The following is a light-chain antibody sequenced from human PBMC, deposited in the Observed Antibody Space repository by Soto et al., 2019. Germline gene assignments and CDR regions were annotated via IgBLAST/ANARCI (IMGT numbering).Light chain of an antibody. V-gene: IGLV1-40*01. CDR3: QSYDSSLSGVV. J-gene: IGLJ2*01. Sequence: QSVLTQPPSVSGAPGQRVTISCTGCSSNIGAGYDVHWYQQFPGTAPKLLIYDNSNRPSGVPDRFSGSKSGTSASLAITGLQAEDEADYYCQSYDSSLSGVVFGGGTKVTVL. CDR2: DNS. CDR1: SSNIGAGYD.